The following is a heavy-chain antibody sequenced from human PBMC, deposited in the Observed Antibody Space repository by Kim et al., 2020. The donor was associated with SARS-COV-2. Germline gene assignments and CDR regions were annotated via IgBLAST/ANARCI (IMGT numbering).Heavy chain of an antibody. J-gene: IGHJ4*02. CDR3: ARTKAVAGQIDY. D-gene: IGHD6-19*01. V-gene: IGHV1-3*01. Sequence: KYSQKFQGRVTITRDTSASTAYMELSSLRSEDTAVYYCARTKAVAGQIDYWGQGTLVTVSS.